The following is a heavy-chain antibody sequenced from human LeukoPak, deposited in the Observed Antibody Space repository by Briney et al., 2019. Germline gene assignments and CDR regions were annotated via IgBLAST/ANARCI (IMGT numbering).Heavy chain of an antibody. CDR3: ARTARSSWYLYFQH. Sequence: PSETLSLTCTVSGGSISSYYWSWIRQPPGKGLEWIGYIYYSGSTNYNPSLKSRVTISVDTSKNQFSLKLSSVTAADTAAYYCARTARSSWYLYFQHWGQGTLVTVSS. CDR2: IYYSGST. CDR1: GGSISSYY. V-gene: IGHV4-59*01. D-gene: IGHD6-13*01. J-gene: IGHJ1*01.